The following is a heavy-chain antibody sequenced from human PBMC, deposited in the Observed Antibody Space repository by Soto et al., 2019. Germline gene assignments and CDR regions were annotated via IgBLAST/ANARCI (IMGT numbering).Heavy chain of an antibody. Sequence: GSLRLSCAASGFTFSSYGVHWVRQAPGKGLEWVASVSYDGSNKHYGDSVKGRFTISRDNSRNTLDLQMNSLRAEDTAVYYWAKDTYYYDRSGYYTYDHWGQGTQVTVSS. D-gene: IGHD3-22*01. CDR2: VSYDGSNK. CDR3: AKDTYYYDRSGYYTYDH. CDR1: GFTFSSYG. V-gene: IGHV3-30*18. J-gene: IGHJ4*02.